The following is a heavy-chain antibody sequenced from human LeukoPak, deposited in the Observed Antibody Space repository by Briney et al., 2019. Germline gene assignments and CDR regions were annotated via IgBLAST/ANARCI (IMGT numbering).Heavy chain of an antibody. Sequence: SETLSLTCSVSGGSMGTYYWTWVRQPPGKGLEWIGYIYYRGSTNYNPSLKSRVTISEDTAKNQFSLKSTSVTAADTAVYYCARHGANPEYWGQGSLVIVSS. CDR3: ARHGANPEY. V-gene: IGHV4-59*08. D-gene: IGHD4/OR15-4a*01. J-gene: IGHJ4*02. CDR1: GGSMGTYY. CDR2: IYYRGST.